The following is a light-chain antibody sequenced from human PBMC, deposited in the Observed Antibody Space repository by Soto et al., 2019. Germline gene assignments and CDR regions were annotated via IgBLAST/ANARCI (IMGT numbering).Light chain of an antibody. CDR1: QSVSNSH. Sequence: EIVLTQSPVTLSLSPGERATLSCRASQSVSNSHLAWHQQKPGQAPRLLIFGVSSRAAGIPDRFSGSGSRTDFTLTISRLEPEDYAVYYCQQYDKSPLTFGGGTKVEIK. V-gene: IGKV3-20*01. J-gene: IGKJ4*01. CDR3: QQYDKSPLT. CDR2: GVS.